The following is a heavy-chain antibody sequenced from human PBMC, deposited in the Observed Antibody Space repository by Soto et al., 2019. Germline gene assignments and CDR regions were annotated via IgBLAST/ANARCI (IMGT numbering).Heavy chain of an antibody. CDR2: ITHDGYNR. J-gene: IGHJ4*02. D-gene: IGHD2-21*02. CDR3: AKGGACDI. V-gene: IGHV3-30*18. Sequence: QVQLVESGGSVVQPGGSRRLSCAASGFSFSYYGLHWVRQAPGTGLEWLALITHDGYNRYYADSVKGRFTISRDNSKTTIFLQMNSLKSEDTAVYYCAKGGACDIWGQGTPVTVSS. CDR1: GFSFSYYG.